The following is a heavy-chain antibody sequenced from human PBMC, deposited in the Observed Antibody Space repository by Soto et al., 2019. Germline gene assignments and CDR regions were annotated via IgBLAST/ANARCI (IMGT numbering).Heavy chain of an antibody. Sequence: QVQLVESGGGVVQPGRSLRLSCAASGFTFSDYAMHWVRQAPGKGLEWVAVISYDGSNKYYADSVKGRFTSSRDSSKNTLNLQMNSLRVEDTAVYYCAGSYGDSVYWGQGTLVTVSS. J-gene: IGHJ4*02. CDR3: AGSYGDSVY. CDR1: GFTFSDYA. D-gene: IGHD4-17*01. CDR2: ISYDGSNK. V-gene: IGHV3-30-3*01.